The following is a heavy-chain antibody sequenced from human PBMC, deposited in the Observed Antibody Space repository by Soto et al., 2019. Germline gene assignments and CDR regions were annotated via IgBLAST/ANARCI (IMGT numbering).Heavy chain of an antibody. V-gene: IGHV4-59*08. CDR2: VHHSWGS. CDR3: ARQGFGPLHGLVDV. J-gene: IGHJ6*02. CDR1: GGSISSCY. Sequence: QVQLQESGPGQVKLSETMCLSCTVSGGSISSCYWSWFRQSPGKRMEWIGYVHHSWGSSYNPSLQSRVAISLDTSKSQFSLKVTSVTATDTAVYYCARQGFGPLHGLVDVWGQGTTVTVSS. D-gene: IGHD3-10*01.